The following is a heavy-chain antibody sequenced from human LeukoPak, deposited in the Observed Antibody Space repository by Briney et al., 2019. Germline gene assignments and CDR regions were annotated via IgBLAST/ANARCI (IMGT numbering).Heavy chain of an antibody. J-gene: IGHJ6*03. CDR3: ARTSPNSGYDRYYYYMDV. D-gene: IGHD5-12*01. V-gene: IGHV3-53*01. CDR1: GFTVSSNY. Sequence: GGSLRLSCAASGFTVSSNYMSSVRQAPGEGLEWVSVIYSGGSTYYADSVKGRLTISRDNSKNTLYLQMNSLRAEDTAVYYCARTSPNSGYDRYYYYMDVWGKGTTVTVSS. CDR2: IYSGGST.